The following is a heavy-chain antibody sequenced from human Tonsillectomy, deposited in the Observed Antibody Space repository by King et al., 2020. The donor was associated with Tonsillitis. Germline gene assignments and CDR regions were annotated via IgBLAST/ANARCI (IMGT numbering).Heavy chain of an antibody. Sequence: HVQLVESGGGLVKPGGSLRLSCAASGFTFSDYYMSWIRQAPGKGLEGVSYISSSSSYTNYADSVKGRFTISRDNAKNSLYLQMNSLRAEDTAVYYCARGGHSSSSRYYYYYMDVWGKGTAVTVSS. D-gene: IGHD6-6*01. CDR3: ARGGHSSSSRYYYYYMDV. CDR1: GFTFSDYY. J-gene: IGHJ6*03. CDR2: ISSSSSYT. V-gene: IGHV3-11*05.